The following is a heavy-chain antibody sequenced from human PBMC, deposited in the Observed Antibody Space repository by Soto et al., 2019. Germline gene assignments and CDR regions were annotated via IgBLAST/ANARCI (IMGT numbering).Heavy chain of an antibody. J-gene: IGHJ4*02. V-gene: IGHV3-30*18. CDR3: AKDGDYGDYGPRVVDY. D-gene: IGHD4-17*01. Sequence: LXLSCAGSGFTFSSYCMHWVRQAPGKGLEWVAVISYDGSNKYYADSVKGRFTISRDNSKNTLYLQMNSLRAEDTAVYYCAKDGDYGDYGPRVVDYCGQGTLVTVSS. CDR1: GFTFSSYC. CDR2: ISYDGSNK.